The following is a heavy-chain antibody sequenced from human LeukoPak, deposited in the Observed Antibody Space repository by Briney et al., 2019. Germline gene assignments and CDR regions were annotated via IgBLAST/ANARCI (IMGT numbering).Heavy chain of an antibody. J-gene: IGHJ4*02. CDR3: ARAEGGITILGVRY. V-gene: IGHV4-30-4*08. Sequence: SQTLSLTCTVSGGSISSGDYYWSWIRQPPGKGLEWIGYIYYSGSTYYNPSLKSRVTISVDTSKNQFSLKLSSVTAADTAVYYCARAEGGITILGVRYWGQGTLATVSS. CDR2: IYYSGST. D-gene: IGHD3-3*01. CDR1: GGSISSGDYY.